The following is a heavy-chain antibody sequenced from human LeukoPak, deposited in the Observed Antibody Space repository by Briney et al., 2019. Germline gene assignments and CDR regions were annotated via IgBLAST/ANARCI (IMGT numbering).Heavy chain of an antibody. CDR1: GFTFNTYS. D-gene: IGHD3-10*01. V-gene: IGHV3-21*01. Sequence: GGSLRLSCAASGFTFNTYSMNWLRQAPGKGLEWVSSISSTSSYIYYADSVKGRFTISRDNAKKSLYLQMNSLRAEDTAVYYCARDISYGSPWWGQGTLVTVSS. CDR2: ISSTSSYI. CDR3: ARDISYGSPW. J-gene: IGHJ4*02.